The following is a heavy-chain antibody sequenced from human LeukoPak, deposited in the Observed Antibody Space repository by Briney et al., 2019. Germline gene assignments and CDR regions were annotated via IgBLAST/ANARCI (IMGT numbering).Heavy chain of an antibody. V-gene: IGHV4-39*02. CDR3: ARQKGSASEWFDFDF. Sequence: SETLSLTCIVSVGSISTSSHYWGWIRQPPGKGLEWIGSIYYTGSAYYNPSLTSRVTISMDTSKDLFSLKLRSVTAADTALYYCARQKGSASEWFDFDFWDRGTLVTVSS. CDR2: IYYTGSA. D-gene: IGHD3-3*01. CDR1: VGSISTSSHY. J-gene: IGHJ4*02.